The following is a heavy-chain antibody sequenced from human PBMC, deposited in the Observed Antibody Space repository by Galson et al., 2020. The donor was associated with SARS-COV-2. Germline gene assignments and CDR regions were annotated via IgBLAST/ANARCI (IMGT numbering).Heavy chain of an antibody. CDR1: GFSLSTSGVG. Sequence: ESGPTLVQPTQTLTLTCTFSGFSLSTSGVGVGWIRQPPGKALEWLALIYWDDDKRYSPSLKSRLTITKDTSKNQVVLTMTNMDPVDTATYYCAHRGSGWYLGWFDPWGQGTLVTVSS. CDR2: IYWDDDK. J-gene: IGHJ5*02. V-gene: IGHV2-5*02. CDR3: AHRGSGWYLGWFDP. D-gene: IGHD6-19*01.